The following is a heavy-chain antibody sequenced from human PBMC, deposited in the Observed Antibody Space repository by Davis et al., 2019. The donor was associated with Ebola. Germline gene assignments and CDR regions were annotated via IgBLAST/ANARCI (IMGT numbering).Heavy chain of an antibody. Sequence: GESLKISCAASGFTFDDYTMHWVRQAPGKGLEWVSSISSSSSYIYYADSVKGRFTISRDNAKNSLYLQMNSLRAEDTAVYYCARRGYWGQGTLVTVSS. CDR2: ISSSSSYI. CDR3: ARRGY. J-gene: IGHJ4*02. V-gene: IGHV3-21*01. CDR1: GFTFDDYT. D-gene: IGHD3-10*01.